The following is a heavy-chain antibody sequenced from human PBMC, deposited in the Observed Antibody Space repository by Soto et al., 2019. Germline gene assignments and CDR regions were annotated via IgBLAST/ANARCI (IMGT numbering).Heavy chain of an antibody. CDR3: ARSRVYYDSSGFIRPFDY. D-gene: IGHD3-22*01. CDR1: GYTFTGYY. V-gene: IGHV1-2*04. CDR2: INPNSGGT. J-gene: IGHJ4*02. Sequence: ASVKVSCKASGYTFTGYYMHWVRQAPGQGLEWMGWINPNSGGTNYAQKFQGWVTMTRDTSISTAYMELSRLRSDDTAVYYCARSRVYYDSSGFIRPFDYWGQGTLVTVSS.